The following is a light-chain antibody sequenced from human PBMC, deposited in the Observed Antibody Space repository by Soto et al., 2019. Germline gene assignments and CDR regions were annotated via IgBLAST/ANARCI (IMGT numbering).Light chain of an antibody. CDR1: QSVSSN. Sequence: EIVMTQSPATLSVSPGERATLSCRASQSVSSNLAWYQQKPGQAPSLLIYGASTRATGIPARFSGSGSGTEFTLTIGSLQSEDFALYYSQQYNNWPRTFGQGTKVEIK. CDR3: QQYNNWPRT. V-gene: IGKV3-15*01. J-gene: IGKJ1*01. CDR2: GAS.